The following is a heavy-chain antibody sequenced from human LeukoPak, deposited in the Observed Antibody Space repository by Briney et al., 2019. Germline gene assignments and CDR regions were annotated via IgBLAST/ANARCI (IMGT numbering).Heavy chain of an antibody. CDR1: GGSISSSSYY. J-gene: IGHJ4*02. D-gene: IGHD5-24*01. Sequence: PSETPSLTCTVSGGSISSSSYYWGWVRPPPGKGVEWVGSIYYSGSTYYNPSLKSRVTISVDTSKNQFSLKLSSVTAADTAVYYCARNRVDGADFDYWGQGTLVTVSS. V-gene: IGHV4-39*01. CDR2: IYYSGST. CDR3: ARNRVDGADFDY.